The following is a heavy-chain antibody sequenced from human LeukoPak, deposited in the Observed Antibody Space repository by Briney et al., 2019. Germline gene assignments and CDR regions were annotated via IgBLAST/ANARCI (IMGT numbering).Heavy chain of an antibody. CDR3: ARSPYDSSGDAFDI. V-gene: IGHV4-34*01. CDR1: GGSFSGYY. CDR2: INHSGST. D-gene: IGHD3-22*01. Sequence: SETLSLTCAVYGGSFSGYYRSWIRQPPGKGLEWIGEINHSGSTNYNPSLKSRVTISVDTSKNQFSLKLSSVTAADTAVYYCARSPYDSSGDAFDIWGQGTMVTVSS. J-gene: IGHJ3*02.